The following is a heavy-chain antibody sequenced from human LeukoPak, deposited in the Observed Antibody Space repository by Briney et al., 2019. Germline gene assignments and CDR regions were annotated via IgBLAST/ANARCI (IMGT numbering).Heavy chain of an antibody. J-gene: IGHJ4*02. V-gene: IGHV3-23*01. CDR3: AKHLRTNFWFFDH. CDR1: GLIFSTYA. D-gene: IGHD3-9*01. Sequence: GGSLRLSCAASGLIFSTYALSWVRQAPGKGLEWVSLISGTGYQTDYADSVKGRFTISRDNSKNTLYLQMNSLKAEDTAVYYCAKHLRTNFWFFDHWGQGTLVTVSS. CDR2: ISGTGYQT.